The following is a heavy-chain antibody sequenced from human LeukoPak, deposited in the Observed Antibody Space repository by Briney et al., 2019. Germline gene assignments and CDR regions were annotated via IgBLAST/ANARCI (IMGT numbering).Heavy chain of an antibody. J-gene: IGHJ4*02. CDR2: ISSDGDNT. CDR1: GFIFSNYG. CDR3: ARWGRYGAGDY. D-gene: IGHD3-16*01. V-gene: IGHV3-64D*06. Sequence: PGGSLRLSCSASGFIFSNYGMYWVRQAPGKGLEFVSAISSDGDNTFYADSVKGRFTISRDNSKNTLYLQTSSLRAEDTAVYYCARWGRYGAGDYWGQGTLVTVSS.